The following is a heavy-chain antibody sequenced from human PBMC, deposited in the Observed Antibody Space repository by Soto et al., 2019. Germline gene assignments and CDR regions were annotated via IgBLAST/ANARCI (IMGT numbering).Heavy chain of an antibody. J-gene: IGHJ6*02. CDR3: AREGGVTIFGVVSRYGMDV. CDR1: GGSISSSNW. V-gene: IGHV4-4*02. CDR2: IYHSGST. Sequence: SETLSLTCAFSGGSISSSNWWSWVRQPPGKGLEWIGEIYHSGSTNYNPSLKSRVTISVDKSKNQFSLKLSSVTAADTAVYYCAREGGVTIFGVVSRYGMDVWGQGTTVT. D-gene: IGHD3-3*01.